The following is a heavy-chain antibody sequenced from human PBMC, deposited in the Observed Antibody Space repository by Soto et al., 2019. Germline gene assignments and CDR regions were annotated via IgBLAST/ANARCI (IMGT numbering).Heavy chain of an antibody. CDR3: VTGHGGWFDH. J-gene: IGHJ5*02. CDR2: ISAYNGHT. D-gene: IGHD3-16*01. CDR1: GYIFTNYG. Sequence: QVQLVQSGVEVKKPGASVKVSCKAIGYIFTNYGLSWVRQAPGEGPEWLGWISAYNGHTKYAPKVQDRVTLTTDTSRPTVYLGLRSLRSGDAAVYYCVTGHGGWFDHWGQGTLVLVS. V-gene: IGHV1-18*01.